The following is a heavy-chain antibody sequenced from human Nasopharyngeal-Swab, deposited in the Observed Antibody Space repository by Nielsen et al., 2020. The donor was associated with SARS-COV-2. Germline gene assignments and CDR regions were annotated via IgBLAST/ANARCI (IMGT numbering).Heavy chain of an antibody. D-gene: IGHD6-13*01. J-gene: IGHJ4*02. Sequence: WIRQPPGKGLEWVSSTSGRSGDISYTDSVKGRFSISRDNAKNSLYLQMNSLRVEDTAVYYCARDLEGIFDHWGQGALVTVSS. CDR3: ARDLEGIFDH. V-gene: IGHV3-21*01. CDR2: TSGRSGDI.